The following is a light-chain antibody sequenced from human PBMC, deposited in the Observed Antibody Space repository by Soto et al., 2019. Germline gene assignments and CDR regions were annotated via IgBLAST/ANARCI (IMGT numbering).Light chain of an antibody. CDR3: QQSYSTTVT. CDR1: QSVSGW. CDR2: AAS. Sequence: IQMTQSPSTPSASLGDTVTVTCRASQSVSGWLAWYQQKPGKAPKLLIYAASNLQSGVPSRFSGSGSGTDGTLTISSLKPEDVATYYCQQSYSTTVTFGQGTKEDIK. J-gene: IGKJ1*01. V-gene: IGKV1-39*01.